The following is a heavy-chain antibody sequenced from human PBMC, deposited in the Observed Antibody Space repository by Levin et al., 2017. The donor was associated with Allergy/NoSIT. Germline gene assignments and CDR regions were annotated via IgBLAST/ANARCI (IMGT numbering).Heavy chain of an antibody. Sequence: GESLKISCKASGYSFTTYWLGWVREMPGKGLEWMGIIYPGDSDTNYGPSFQGQVTVSADKSISTPYVHWNSLKASATAMYYCARRAYRDDAFDFWGQGTMVTVSS. CDR1: GYSFTTYW. J-gene: IGHJ3*01. CDR2: IYPGDSDT. V-gene: IGHV5-51*01. CDR3: ARRAYRDDAFDF. D-gene: IGHD4-11*01.